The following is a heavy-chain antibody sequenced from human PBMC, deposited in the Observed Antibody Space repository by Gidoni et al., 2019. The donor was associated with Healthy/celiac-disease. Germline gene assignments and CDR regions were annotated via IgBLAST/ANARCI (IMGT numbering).Heavy chain of an antibody. CDR2: ISSSSSYI. V-gene: IGHV3-21*01. CDR3: ARDLATHYYDSSGPPRY. Sequence: EVQLVESGGGLVKPGGSLSLSCAASGFTFSSSRMNWVRQAPGKGLEWVSSISSSSSYIYYADSVKGRFTISRDNAKNSLYLQMNSLRAEDTAVYYCARDLATHYYDSSGPPRYWGQGTLVTVSS. CDR1: GFTFSSSR. D-gene: IGHD3-22*01. J-gene: IGHJ4*02.